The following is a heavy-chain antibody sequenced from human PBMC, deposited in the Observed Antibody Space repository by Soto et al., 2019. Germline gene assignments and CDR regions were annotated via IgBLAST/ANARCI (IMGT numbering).Heavy chain of an antibody. D-gene: IGHD1-26*01. V-gene: IGHV3-74*01. CDR3: TRVISGSSGLFDY. CDR2: ISPDGSTT. J-gene: IGHJ4*02. Sequence: GGSLRLSCVASGFTISNYWMHWVRQAPGKGLIWVSRISPDGSTTNYADSVKGRFTISRDNAKNTLYLQMDSLRAEDTALYYCTRVISGSSGLFDYWGQGTLVTVSS. CDR1: GFTISNYW.